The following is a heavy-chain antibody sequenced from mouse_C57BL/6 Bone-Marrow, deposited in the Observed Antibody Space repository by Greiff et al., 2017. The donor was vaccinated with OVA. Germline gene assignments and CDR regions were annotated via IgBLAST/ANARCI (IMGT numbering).Heavy chain of an antibody. CDR2: INPGSGGT. J-gene: IGHJ1*03. Sequence: QVQLQQSGAELVRPGTSVKVSCKASGYAFTNYLIEWVKQRPGQGLEWIGVINPGSGGTNYNEKFKGKATLTADKSSSTAYMQLSSLTSEDSAVYFCARSARIYWYFDVWGTGTTVTVSS. CDR3: ARSARIYWYFDV. CDR1: GYAFTNYL. V-gene: IGHV1-54*01.